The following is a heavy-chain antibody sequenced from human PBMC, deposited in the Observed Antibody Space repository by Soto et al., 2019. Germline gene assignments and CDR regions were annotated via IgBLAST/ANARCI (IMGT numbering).Heavy chain of an antibody. CDR3: AKDMDTAMARAPRNNWFDP. V-gene: IGHV3-23*01. Sequence: GGSLRLSCAASGFTFSSYAMSWVRQAPGKGLEWVSAISGSGGSPYYADSVKGRFTISRDNSKNTLYLQMNSLRAEDTAVYYCAKDMDTAMARAPRNNWFDPWGQGTLVTVSS. CDR2: ISGSGGSP. D-gene: IGHD5-18*01. J-gene: IGHJ5*02. CDR1: GFTFSSYA.